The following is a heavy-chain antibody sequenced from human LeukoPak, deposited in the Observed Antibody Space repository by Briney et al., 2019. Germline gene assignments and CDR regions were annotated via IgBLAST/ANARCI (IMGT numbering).Heavy chain of an antibody. Sequence: PSETLSLTCTVSGGSISSYYWNWIRQPPGKGLEWIGYIYYSGSSGSTNYNPSLKSRVTMSVDTSKNQFSLKLSSVTAADTAVYYCARDKSDNRTTVTTNVFDIWGQGTMVTVPS. J-gene: IGHJ3*02. V-gene: IGHV4-59*12. CDR2: IYYSGSSGST. D-gene: IGHD4-17*01. CDR3: ARDKSDNRTTVTTNVFDI. CDR1: GGSISSYY.